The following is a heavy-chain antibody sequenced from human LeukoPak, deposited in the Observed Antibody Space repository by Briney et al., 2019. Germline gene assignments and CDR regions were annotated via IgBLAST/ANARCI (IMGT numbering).Heavy chain of an antibody. CDR2: NYYSGST. CDR3: AREFPGLLPTAPRGYYFDY. CDR1: GGSISSGDYY. Sequence: SETLSLTCTVSGGSISSGDYYWSWIRQPPGKGLEWIGYNYYSGSTYYNPSLKSRVTISVDTSKNQFSLKLSSVTAADTAVYYCAREFPGLLPTAPRGYYFDYWGQGTLVTVSS. J-gene: IGHJ4*02. D-gene: IGHD2-2*01. V-gene: IGHV4-30-4*01.